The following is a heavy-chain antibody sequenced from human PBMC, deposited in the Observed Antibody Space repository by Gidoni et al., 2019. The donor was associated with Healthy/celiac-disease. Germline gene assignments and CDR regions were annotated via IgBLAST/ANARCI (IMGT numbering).Heavy chain of an antibody. CDR2: MNPNSGTT. Sequence: QVQMVQSGAEVKKPGASVQVTGKASGYTFTSYDINRVRQATGQGLEWMGWMNPNSGTTGYAQKFQGRVTMTSNTSTSTAYMELSSLRSEDTAVYYCARGHGGWLDYWGQGTLVTVSS. CDR3: ARGHGGWLDY. J-gene: IGHJ4*02. D-gene: IGHD3-10*01. V-gene: IGHV1-8*01. CDR1: GYTFTSYD.